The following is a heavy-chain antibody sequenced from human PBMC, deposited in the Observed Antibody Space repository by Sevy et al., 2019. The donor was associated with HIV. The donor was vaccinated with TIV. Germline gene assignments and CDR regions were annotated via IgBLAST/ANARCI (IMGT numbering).Heavy chain of an antibody. V-gene: IGHV1-24*01. CDR2: FDPEDGET. CDR3: ATTYYDFWSGYQPGHYFDY. J-gene: IGHJ4*02. Sequence: ASVKVSCKVSGYTLTELSMHWVRQAPGKGLEGMGGFDPEDGETIYAQKFQGRVTMTEDTSTDTAYMELSSLRSEDTAVYYCATTYYDFWSGYQPGHYFDYWGQGTLVTVSS. CDR1: GYTLTELS. D-gene: IGHD3-3*01.